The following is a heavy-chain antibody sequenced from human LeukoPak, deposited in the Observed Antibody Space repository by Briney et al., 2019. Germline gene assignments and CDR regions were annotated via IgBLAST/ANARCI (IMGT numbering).Heavy chain of an antibody. J-gene: IGHJ4*02. CDR2: IRSKAYGGTT. Sequence: PGGSLRLSCTASGFTFGDYAMSWFRQAPGKGLEGVGFIRSKAYGGTTEYAATVKCRFTISRDDSKCIAYLQMNSLKTEVTAVYYCTRAPFCGGDCYSDYWGQGTLVTVSS. CDR3: TRAPFCGGDCYSDY. CDR1: GFTFGDYA. D-gene: IGHD2-21*02. V-gene: IGHV3-49*03.